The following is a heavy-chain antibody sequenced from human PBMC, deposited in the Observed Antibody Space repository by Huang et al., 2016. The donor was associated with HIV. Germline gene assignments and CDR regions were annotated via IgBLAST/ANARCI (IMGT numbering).Heavy chain of an antibody. CDR1: GESLGTYY. D-gene: IGHD3-10*01. J-gene: IGHJ5*02. Sequence: QVQLQQWGAGLLKPSETLALTCAVYGESLGTYYWAWIRRPPGKGLQWIGEFNDGGDINYTPSLEIRVTISVDTSRNQVSLTLTSMTAADTATYYCARRFRVAATRKWFDPWGQGTLVIVSS. CDR2: FNDGGDI. CDR3: ARRFRVAATRKWFDP. V-gene: IGHV4-34*01.